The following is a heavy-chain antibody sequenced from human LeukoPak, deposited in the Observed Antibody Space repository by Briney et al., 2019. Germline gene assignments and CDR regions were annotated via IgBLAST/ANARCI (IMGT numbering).Heavy chain of an antibody. CDR2: IYYSGNT. Sequence: KASETLSLTCTVSGGSISSSNYYWGWIRQPPGKGLEWIGSIYYSGNTYYNPSLKSRVTISVDTSKNQFSLKLTSVTAADTAVYYCAHFKGGSFDFWGQGIMVTVSS. V-gene: IGHV4-39*01. J-gene: IGHJ3*01. CDR3: AHFKGGSFDF. CDR1: GGSISSSNYY. D-gene: IGHD1-26*01.